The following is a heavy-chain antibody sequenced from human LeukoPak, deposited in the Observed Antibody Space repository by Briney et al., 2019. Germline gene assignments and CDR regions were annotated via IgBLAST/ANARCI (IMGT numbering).Heavy chain of an antibody. CDR3: ARGRSTGYPYYFEY. CDR2: MNPNSGST. CDR1: GYTFTSYD. J-gene: IGHJ4*02. V-gene: IGHV1-8*03. Sequence: ASVKVSCKSSGYTFTSYDINRVRQATGRGLEWMGWMNPNSGSTGYAQKFQGRVTITRNTSISTAYMELSGLRSEDTAVYYCARGRSTGYPYYFEYWGQGTLVTVSS. D-gene: IGHD5-12*01.